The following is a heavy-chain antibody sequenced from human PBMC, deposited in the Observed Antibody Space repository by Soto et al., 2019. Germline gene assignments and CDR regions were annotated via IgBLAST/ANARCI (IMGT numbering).Heavy chain of an antibody. D-gene: IGHD6-19*01. J-gene: IGHJ3*02. V-gene: IGHV4-34*01. CDR2: FNPTGST. CDR1: GGSFSGYY. CDR3: ARSREQWLVDALEI. Sequence: QVQVQQWGAGLLKSSETLSLTCAVYGGSFSGYYWSWIRQSPGTGLAWIGEFNPTGSTKYNSSLKSRDTVSVDTSKNQFSRNLNSVTAADTALYYCARSREQWLVDALEIWGQVTMVTVSS.